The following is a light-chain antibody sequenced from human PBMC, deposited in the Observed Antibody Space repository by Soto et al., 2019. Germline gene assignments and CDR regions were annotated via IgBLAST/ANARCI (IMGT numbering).Light chain of an antibody. J-gene: IGLJ3*02. CDR3: QSYDSSLSAL. CDR1: SSNIGAGYD. V-gene: IGLV1-40*01. Sequence: QSVLTQPPSVSGAPGQRVTISCTGSSSNIGAGYDVHWYQQLPGTATKLLIYGNSNRPSGVPDRFSGSKSGTSASLAITGLQAEDEADYYCQSYDSSLSALFGGGTKLTVL. CDR2: GNS.